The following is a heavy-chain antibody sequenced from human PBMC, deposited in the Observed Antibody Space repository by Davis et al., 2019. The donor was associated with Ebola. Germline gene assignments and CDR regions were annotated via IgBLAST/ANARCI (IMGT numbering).Heavy chain of an antibody. J-gene: IGHJ5*02. V-gene: IGHV3-74*01. D-gene: IGHD2-2*01. CDR3: ATDQRPSSSTELGP. CDR1: GFSFSSYW. Sequence: HTGGSLRLSCAASGFSFSSYWMYWVRQRPGKGLVWVASIKSDGRSTDYADFVKGRFTITRDNAKNVLYLQMNSLAVDDTALYYCATDQRPSSSTELGPWGQGTLVTVSS. CDR2: IKSDGRST.